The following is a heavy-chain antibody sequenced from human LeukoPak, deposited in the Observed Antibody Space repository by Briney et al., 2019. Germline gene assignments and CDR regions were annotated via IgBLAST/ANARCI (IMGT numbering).Heavy chain of an antibody. CDR3: AADRSYSGSSYYFDY. J-gene: IGHJ4*02. Sequence: ASVKVSCKATGFTFTSSAMQWVRQARGQRLEWIGWIVVGSGNTNYAQKFQERVTITRDMSTSTAYMELSSLRSEDTAVYYCAADRSYSGSSYYFDYWGQGTLVTVSS. V-gene: IGHV1-58*02. D-gene: IGHD1-26*01. CDR1: GFTFTSSA. CDR2: IVVGSGNT.